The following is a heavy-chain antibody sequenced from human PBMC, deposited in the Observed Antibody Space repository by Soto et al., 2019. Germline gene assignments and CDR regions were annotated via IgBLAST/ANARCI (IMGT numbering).Heavy chain of an antibody. CDR3: ARERGITILGPDLGGRFDGMEA. J-gene: IGHJ6*02. CDR1: GFTFSSYS. Sequence: GGSLRLSCAASGFTFSSYSMNWVRQAPGKGLEWLSYISSSSSTIYYADSVKGRFTISRDKAKNSLYLQMNSLRDEDTAVYYCARERGITILGPDLGGRFDGMEAWGQGSTVTVSS. CDR2: ISSSSSTI. D-gene: IGHD3-3*01. V-gene: IGHV3-48*02.